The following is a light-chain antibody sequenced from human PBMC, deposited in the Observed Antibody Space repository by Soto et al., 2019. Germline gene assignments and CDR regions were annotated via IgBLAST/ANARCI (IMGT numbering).Light chain of an antibody. CDR3: SSYTSISTLVV. J-gene: IGLJ2*01. CDR1: SSDVGGYIY. Sequence: QSALTQPASVSGSPGQSITISCTGASSDVGGYIYVAWYQQHPGKAPKLMIYDVSNRPSGVSNRFSGSKSGNMASLIISGLQAEDEADYYCSSYTSISTLVVFGGGTKLTVL. V-gene: IGLV2-14*01. CDR2: DVS.